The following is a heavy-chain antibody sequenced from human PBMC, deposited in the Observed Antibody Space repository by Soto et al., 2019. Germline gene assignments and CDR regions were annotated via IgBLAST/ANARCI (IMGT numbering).Heavy chain of an antibody. CDR1: GGSISSSSYY. D-gene: IGHD3-3*01. V-gene: IGHV4-39*01. CDR3: ARQDSDFWSGYYQYYYYGMDV. Sequence: QLQLQESGPGLVKPSETLSLTCTVSGGSISSSSYYWGWIRQPPGKGLEWIGSIYYSGSTYYNPSLKSRVTISVDTSKNQFSLKLSSVTAADTAVYYCARQDSDFWSGYYQYYYYGMDVWGQGTTVTVSS. J-gene: IGHJ6*02. CDR2: IYYSGST.